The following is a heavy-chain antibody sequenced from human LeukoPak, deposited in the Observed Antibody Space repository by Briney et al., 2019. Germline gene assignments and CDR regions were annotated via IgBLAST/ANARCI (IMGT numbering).Heavy chain of an antibody. Sequence: GASVKVSCKASGYTFTSCSINWVRQAPGQGLEWVGWINTNTGNPTYAQGFTGRFVFSLATSVSTAYLQISSLKAEDTAVYHCARLVVAGPDYSYYYYMDVWGKGTTVTVSS. J-gene: IGHJ6*03. CDR2: INTNTGNP. CDR3: ARLVVAGPDYSYYYYMDV. D-gene: IGHD6-19*01. V-gene: IGHV7-4-1*02. CDR1: GYTFTSCS.